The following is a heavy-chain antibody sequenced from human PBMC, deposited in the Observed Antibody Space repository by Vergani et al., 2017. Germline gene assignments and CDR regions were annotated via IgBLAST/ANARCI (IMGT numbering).Heavy chain of an antibody. CDR2: IKSKTDGGTT. V-gene: IGHV3-15*01. D-gene: IGHD3-9*01. J-gene: IGHJ6*02. CDR3: TTGSDILTGYYSDYYYYGMDV. Sequence: EVQLVESGGGLVKPGGSLRLSCAASGFTFSNAWMSWVRQAPGKGLEWVGRIKSKTDGGTTDYAAPVKGRFTISSDDSKNMLYLQMNSLKTEDTAVYYCTTGSDILTGYYSDYYYYGMDVWGQGTTVTVSS. CDR1: GFTFSNAW.